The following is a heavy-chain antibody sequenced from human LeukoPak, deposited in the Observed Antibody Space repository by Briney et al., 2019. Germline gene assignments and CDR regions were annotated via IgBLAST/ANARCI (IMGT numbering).Heavy chain of an antibody. CDR1: GFTVSSNY. D-gene: IGHD4-23*01. CDR2: IYGGGTT. V-gene: IGHV3-53*01. Sequence: GGSLRLSCAASGFTVSSNYMTWVRQPPGKGLEWVSIIYGGGTTYYADSVKGRFTISRDNSKNTLYLQMNSLRAEDTAVYYCAPGGNEAFHIWGQGTMVTVSS. J-gene: IGHJ3*02. CDR3: APGGNEAFHI.